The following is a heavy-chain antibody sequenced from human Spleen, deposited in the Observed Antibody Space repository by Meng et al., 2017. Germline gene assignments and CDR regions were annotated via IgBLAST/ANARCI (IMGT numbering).Heavy chain of an antibody. CDR2: INHRGST. CDR1: GGSFSGYY. D-gene: IGHD4-17*01. J-gene: IGHJ4*02. Sequence: QVQLQQWGAGLLKPSETLSPTCAVYGGSFSGYYWTWIRQPPGKGLEWIGEINHRGSTVYNPSLKSRVTISIDTSKNQFFLKLTSVTAADTAVYYCASVELSTVTRLDYWGQGTLVTVSS. V-gene: IGHV4-34*01. CDR3: ASVELSTVTRLDY.